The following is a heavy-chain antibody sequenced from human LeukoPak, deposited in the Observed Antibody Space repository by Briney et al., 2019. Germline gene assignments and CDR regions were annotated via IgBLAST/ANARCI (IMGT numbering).Heavy chain of an antibody. CDR3: AKRGVGDNDFWSAYYNWFDP. Sequence: GGSLRLSCAASGFTFSSYAMHWVRRAPGKGLEYVSAISSNGGSTYYANSVKGRFTISRDNSKNTLYLQMDSLRAEDTAGYYCAKRGVGDNDFWSAYYNWFDPWGQGTLVTVSS. CDR1: GFTFSSYA. D-gene: IGHD3-3*01. J-gene: IGHJ5*02. CDR2: ISSNGGST. V-gene: IGHV3-64*01.